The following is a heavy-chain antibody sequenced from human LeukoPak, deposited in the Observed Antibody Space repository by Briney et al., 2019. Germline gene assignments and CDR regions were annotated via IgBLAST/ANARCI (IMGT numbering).Heavy chain of an antibody. CDR3: ARGHCFNNKCPFAFDF. V-gene: IGHV3-53*05. D-gene: IGHD2-15*01. Sequence: GGSLRLSCAASGFTVRNSYMAWVRQAPGKGLEWASIMYIGGNTFHAASVRGRFTISRDTSKNTLDLQMNSLTAEDTGVYYCARGHCFNNKCPFAFDFWGQGTLATVSS. CDR1: GFTVRNSY. J-gene: IGHJ4*02. CDR2: MYIGGNT.